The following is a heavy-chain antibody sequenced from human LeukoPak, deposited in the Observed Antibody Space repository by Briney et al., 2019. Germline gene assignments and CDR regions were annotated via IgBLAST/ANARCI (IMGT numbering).Heavy chain of an antibody. CDR3: ARDRWGAFDI. D-gene: IGHD3-16*01. J-gene: IGHJ3*02. CDR1: GGSISSYY. CDR2: IYYSGST. Sequence: PSETLSLTCTVSGGSISSYYWSWIRQPPGKGLEWIGYIYYSGSTNYNPSLKSRVTISVDTSKNRFSLKLSSVTAADTAVYYCARDRWGAFDIWGQGTMVTVSS. V-gene: IGHV4-59*01.